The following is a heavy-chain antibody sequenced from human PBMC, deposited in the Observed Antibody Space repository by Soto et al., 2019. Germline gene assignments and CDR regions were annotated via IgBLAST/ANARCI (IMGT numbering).Heavy chain of an antibody. CDR2: ISGSGGST. J-gene: IGHJ4*02. CDR1: GFTFSSYA. V-gene: IGHV3-23*01. CDR3: AKGVGDDYIWGSYSYYFDY. D-gene: IGHD3-16*01. Sequence: GGSLRLSCAASGFTFSSYAMSWVRQAPGKGLEWVSAISGSGGSTYYADSVKGRFTISRDNSKNTLYLQMNSLRAEDTAVYYCAKGVGDDYIWGSYSYYFDYWGQGTLVTVSS.